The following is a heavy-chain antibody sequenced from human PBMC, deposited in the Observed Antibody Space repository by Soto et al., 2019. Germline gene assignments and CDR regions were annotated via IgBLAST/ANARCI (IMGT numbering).Heavy chain of an antibody. V-gene: IGHV4-39*01. CDR1: GGSISSSSYY. CDR3: ARHKTSIAAAWADHYYYYYGMDV. Sequence: SETLSLTCTVSGGSISSSSYYWGWIRQPPGKGLEWIGSIYYSGSTYYNPSLKSRVTLSVDTSKNQFSLKLSSVTAADTAVYYCARHKTSIAAAWADHYYYYYGMDVWGQGTTVTVSS. CDR2: IYYSGST. J-gene: IGHJ6*02. D-gene: IGHD6-13*01.